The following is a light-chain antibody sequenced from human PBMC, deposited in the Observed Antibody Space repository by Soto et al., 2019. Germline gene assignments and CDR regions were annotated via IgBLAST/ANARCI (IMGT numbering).Light chain of an antibody. Sequence: KFMLTQPHSVSESPGKILSISCTRSNGSNANNYVQWYQQPRGSATTTVIYENNPSPSVVPDRFSGSTCGSSNSASLTISGLQTEDEADCYCQSYDSDCVVLGGGTQLNV. V-gene: IGLV6-57*04. CDR3: QSYDSDCVV. J-gene: IGLJ2*01. CDR2: ENN. CDR1: NGSNANNY.